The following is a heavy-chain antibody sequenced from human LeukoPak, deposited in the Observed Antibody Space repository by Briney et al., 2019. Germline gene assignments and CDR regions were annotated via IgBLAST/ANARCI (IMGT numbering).Heavy chain of an antibody. CDR3: ARDVITIFGVVTRP. D-gene: IGHD3-3*01. V-gene: IGHV4-30-4*08. CDR1: GGSITSGDYY. CDR2: IFYSGSP. J-gene: IGHJ5*02. Sequence: SETLPLTCTVSGGSITSGDYYWSWIRQPPGKGLEWIGYIFYSGSPYYNPSLKSRVTISIDTSKNQFSLKLSSVTAADTAVYYCARDVITIFGVVTRPWGQGTLVTVSS.